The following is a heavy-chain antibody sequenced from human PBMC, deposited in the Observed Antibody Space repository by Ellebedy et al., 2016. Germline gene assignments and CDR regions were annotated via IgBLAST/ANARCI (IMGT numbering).Heavy chain of an antibody. CDR2: ICSDGSNT. Sequence: GESLKISXAASGFSFRSHGMHWVRQAPGKGLEWVASICSDGSNTYYPDSVKGRFTISRDNSKNTLSLQMNSLRAEDTAVYYCAREVSSGWYYFDNWGQGTLVTVSS. CDR3: AREVSSGWYYFDN. D-gene: IGHD6-19*01. CDR1: GFSFRSHG. V-gene: IGHV3-33*01. J-gene: IGHJ4*02.